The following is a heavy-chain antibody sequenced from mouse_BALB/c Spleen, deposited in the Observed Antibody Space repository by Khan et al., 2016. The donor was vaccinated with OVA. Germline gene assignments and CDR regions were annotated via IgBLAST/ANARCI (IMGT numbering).Heavy chain of an antibody. CDR1: GFSLTNYG. V-gene: IGHV2-3*01. CDR2: IWGDGST. J-gene: IGHJ2*01. CDR3: TRICHGRSDYFDY. Sequence: QVQLKESGPGLVAPSQSLSITCTVSGFSLTNYGVNWVRQPPGKGLEWLGAIWGDGSTNYHLRLISRLSTSKDNSKSQVSLILLSLQTDDTATYYCTRICHGRSDYFDYWGQGTTLTVSS. D-gene: IGHD1-1*01.